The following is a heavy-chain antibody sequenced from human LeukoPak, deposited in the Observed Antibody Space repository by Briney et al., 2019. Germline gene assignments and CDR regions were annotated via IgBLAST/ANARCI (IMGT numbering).Heavy chain of an antibody. Sequence: PSETLSLTCTVSGGSISSYYWSWIRQPPGKGLEWIGYIYYSGGTNCNPSLKSRVTISVDTSKNQFSLRLSSVTAADTAVYYCARVTGYVMEDYFDYWGQGTLVTVSS. CDR3: ARVTGYVMEDYFDY. V-gene: IGHV4-59*01. CDR1: GGSISSYY. D-gene: IGHD6-13*01. CDR2: IYYSGGT. J-gene: IGHJ4*02.